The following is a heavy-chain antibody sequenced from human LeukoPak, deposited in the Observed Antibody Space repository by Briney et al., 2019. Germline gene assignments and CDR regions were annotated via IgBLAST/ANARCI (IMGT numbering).Heavy chain of an antibody. Sequence: GESLKISCQGSGYSFTTYWIGWVRQMPGKGLEWMGIIYPGDSDTRYSPSFQGQVTISAEKSISTAYLQWSSLKASDTAMYYCPCSAAGTDYFDYWGQGTLVTVSS. D-gene: IGHD6-13*01. CDR1: GYSFTTYW. CDR3: PCSAAGTDYFDY. CDR2: IYPGDSDT. J-gene: IGHJ4*02. V-gene: IGHV5-51*01.